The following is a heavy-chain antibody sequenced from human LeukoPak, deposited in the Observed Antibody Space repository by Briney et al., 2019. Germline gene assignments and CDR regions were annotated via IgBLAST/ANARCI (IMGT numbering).Heavy chain of an antibody. J-gene: IGHJ5*02. D-gene: IGHD3-10*01. CDR2: IYNSGGT. Sequence: SETLSLTCTVSGGSISSGASYWSCIRQHPGKGLECIGYIYNSGGTYYNPSLKSRVTISVDTSKNQFSLRLGSVTAADTAVYYCARESNRAPMVRGVRGHNWFDPWGQGTLVTVSS. CDR1: GGSISSGASY. CDR3: ARESNRAPMVRGVRGHNWFDP. V-gene: IGHV4-31*03.